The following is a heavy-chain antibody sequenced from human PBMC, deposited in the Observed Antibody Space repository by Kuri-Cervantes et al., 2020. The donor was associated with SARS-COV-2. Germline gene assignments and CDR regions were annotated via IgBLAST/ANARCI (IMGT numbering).Heavy chain of an antibody. J-gene: IGHJ4*01. D-gene: IGHD6-19*01. V-gene: IGHV3-23*01. CDR1: GFTFSSYG. CDR3: AKAGGWYSSCFDF. Sequence: GGSLRLSCAASGFTFSSYGMSWVRQAPGKGLEWVSAISSSGGSTYYADSVKGRFTISRDNSKNTLYLQMNSLRAEDTAVYYCAKAGGWYSSCFDFWGQGTTVTVSS. CDR2: ISSSGGST.